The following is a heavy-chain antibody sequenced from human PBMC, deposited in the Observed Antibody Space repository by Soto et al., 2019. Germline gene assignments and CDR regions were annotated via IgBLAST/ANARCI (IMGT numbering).Heavy chain of an antibody. CDR2: ISSSSSYI. J-gene: IGHJ4*02. CDR1: GFTFSSYS. Sequence: GGSLRLSCAASGFTFSSYSMNWVRQAPGKGLEWVSSISSSSSYIYYADSVKGRFTISRDNAKNSLYLQMNSLRAEDTAVYYCAEISSGWYGSLWGQGTLVTVSS. V-gene: IGHV3-21*01. D-gene: IGHD6-19*01. CDR3: AEISSGWYGSL.